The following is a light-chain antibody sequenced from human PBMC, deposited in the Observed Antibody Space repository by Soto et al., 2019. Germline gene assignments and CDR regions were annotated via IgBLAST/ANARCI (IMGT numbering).Light chain of an antibody. J-gene: IGLJ1*01. CDR2: DVS. CDR1: SSDVGGYNY. Sequence: QSVVSQPASVSGSPGQSNTISCTGTSSDVGGYNYVSWYQQHPGKAPKLMIYDVSNRPSGVSNRFSGSKSGNTASLTISWLQAEDEADYYCSSYTSSSTRVFGTGTKVTAL. CDR3: SSYTSSSTRV. V-gene: IGLV2-14*01.